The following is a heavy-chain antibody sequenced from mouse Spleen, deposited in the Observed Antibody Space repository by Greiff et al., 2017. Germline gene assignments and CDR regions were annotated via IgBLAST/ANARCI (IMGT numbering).Heavy chain of an antibody. D-gene: IGHD2-3*01. CDR1: GYAFTNYL. Sequence: QVQLKQSGAELVRPGTSVKVSCKASGYAFTNYLIEWVKQRPGQGLEWIGVINPGSGGTNYNEKFKGKATLTADKSSSTAYMQLSSLTSEDSAVYFCARGGDGYYRAYWGQGTLVTVSA. CDR2: INPGSGGT. J-gene: IGHJ3*01. CDR3: ARGGDGYYRAY. V-gene: IGHV1-54*01.